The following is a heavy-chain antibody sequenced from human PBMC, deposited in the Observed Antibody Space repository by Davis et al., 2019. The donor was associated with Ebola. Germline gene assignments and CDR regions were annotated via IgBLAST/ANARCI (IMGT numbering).Heavy chain of an antibody. V-gene: IGHV7-4-1*02. Sequence: ASVKVSCKASGYTFTNYYMHWVRQAPGQGLEWMGWISTNTGNPTYARGFAGRFVFSVDTSVNTAYLQITSLRAEDTATYYCAKSDYGRSDFWGQGTLVTVSS. CDR3: AKSDYGRSDF. CDR1: GYTFTNYY. CDR2: ISTNTGNP. D-gene: IGHD4-17*01. J-gene: IGHJ4*02.